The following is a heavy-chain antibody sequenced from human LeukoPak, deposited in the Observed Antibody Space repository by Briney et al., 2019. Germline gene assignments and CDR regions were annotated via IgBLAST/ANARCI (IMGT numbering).Heavy chain of an antibody. CDR1: GGSINTYY. Sequence: SETLSLTCTVSGGSINTYYWSWIRQPPWKGLEWLGSIDDSGKTIHNPSLKSRVTMSVDTSKNQFSLKLTSVTAADTAMYYCARDLLPVTDWGQGTLVTVSS. J-gene: IGHJ4*02. CDR3: ARDLLPVTD. CDR2: IDDSGKT. V-gene: IGHV4-59*01. D-gene: IGHD2-21*02.